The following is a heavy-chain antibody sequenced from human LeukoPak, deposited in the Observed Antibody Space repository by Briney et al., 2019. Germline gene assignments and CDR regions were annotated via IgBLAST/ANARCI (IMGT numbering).Heavy chain of an antibody. Sequence: GGSLRLSCAASGFTFSDYYMSWIRQAPGKGLEWVTFIRDDGSNKYYADSVKGRFTISRDNAKNTLYLQMNSLRAEDTAVYYCAKDRYRLWSYFDYWGQGTLVTVSS. D-gene: IGHD5-18*01. CDR2: IRDDGSNK. J-gene: IGHJ4*02. V-gene: IGHV3-30*02. CDR1: GFTFSDYY. CDR3: AKDRYRLWSYFDY.